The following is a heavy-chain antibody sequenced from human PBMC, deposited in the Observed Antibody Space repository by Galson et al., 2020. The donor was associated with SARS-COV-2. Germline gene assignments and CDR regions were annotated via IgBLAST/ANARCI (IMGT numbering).Heavy chain of an antibody. J-gene: IGHJ3*02. Sequence: SETLSLTCTVSGGSISSSSYYWGWIRQPPGKGLEWIGSIYYSGSTYYNPSLKSRVTISVDTSKDQFSLKLSAVTAADTAVYYCAGVAHYGSSGYLLSAFDIWGQGTMVTVSS. CDR1: GGSISSSSYY. CDR2: IYYSGST. CDR3: AGVAHYGSSGYLLSAFDI. V-gene: IGHV4-39*01. D-gene: IGHD3-22*01.